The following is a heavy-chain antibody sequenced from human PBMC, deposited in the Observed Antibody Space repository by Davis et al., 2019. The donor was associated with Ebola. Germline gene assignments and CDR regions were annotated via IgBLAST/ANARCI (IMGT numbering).Heavy chain of an antibody. CDR2: ISYDGSNK. V-gene: IGHV3-30-3*01. CDR1: GFTFSSYA. J-gene: IGHJ4*02. Sequence: PGGSLRPSCAASGFTFSSYAMHWVRQAPGKGLEWVAAISYDGSNKYYADSVKGRFTIPRDNSKNTLYLQMNSLRAEDTAVYYCAGGRLVRGVPFDYWGQGTLVTVSS. CDR3: AGGRLVRGVPFDY. D-gene: IGHD3-10*01.